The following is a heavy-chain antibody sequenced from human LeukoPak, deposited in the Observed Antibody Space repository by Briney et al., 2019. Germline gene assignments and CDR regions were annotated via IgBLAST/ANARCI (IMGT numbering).Heavy chain of an antibody. CDR3: ARDRVVGATAVYYYGMDV. D-gene: IGHD1-26*01. CDR2: IFPILGIA. CDR1: GGTFSSYA. J-gene: IGHJ6*02. V-gene: IGHV1-69*04. Sequence: SVKVSCKASGGTFSSYAISWVRQAPGQGLEWLGRIFPILGIANYAQKFQGRVTITADKSTSTAYMELSSLRSEDTAVYYCARDRVVGATAVYYYGMDVWGQGTTVTVSS.